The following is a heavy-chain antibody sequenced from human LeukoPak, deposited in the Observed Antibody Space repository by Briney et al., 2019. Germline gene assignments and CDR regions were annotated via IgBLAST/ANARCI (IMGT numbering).Heavy chain of an antibody. CDR1: GFTFSSYW. D-gene: IGHD3-10*01. Sequence: PGGSLRLSCAASGFTFSSYWMSWVRQAPGKGLEWVSYISSSGSTIYYADSVKGRFTISRDNAKNSLYLQMNSLRAEDTAVYYCARVIGSGSPHYYYYMDVWGKGTTVTISS. CDR2: ISSSGSTI. J-gene: IGHJ6*03. V-gene: IGHV3-48*04. CDR3: ARVIGSGSPHYYYYMDV.